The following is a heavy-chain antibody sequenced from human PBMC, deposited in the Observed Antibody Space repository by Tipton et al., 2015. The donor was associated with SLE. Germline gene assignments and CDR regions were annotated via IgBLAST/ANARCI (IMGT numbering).Heavy chain of an antibody. D-gene: IGHD3-3*01. CDR3: ARTHYDFGSGYHGGGFDI. J-gene: IGHJ3*02. V-gene: IGHV4-59*11. CDR2: IYNSGST. CDR1: GGSISSHH. Sequence: TLSLTCTVSGGSISSHHWSWIRQPPGKGLEWIGNIYNSGSTNYNPSLKSRITISVDTSKNQFSLKLSSVTAADTAVYYCARTHYDFGSGYHGGGFDIWGQGTMVPVSS.